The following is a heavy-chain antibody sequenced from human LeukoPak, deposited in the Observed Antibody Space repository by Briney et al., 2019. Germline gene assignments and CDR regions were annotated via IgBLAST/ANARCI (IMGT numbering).Heavy chain of an antibody. J-gene: IGHJ4*02. V-gene: IGHV4-39*01. CDR1: GGSISSSSYY. D-gene: IGHD3-16*01. CDR2: IYYSGST. CDR3: ARHGEGGYAAFFDY. Sequence: PSETLSLTCTVSGGSISSSSYYWGWIRQPPGKGLEWIGSIYYSGSTYYNPSLKSRVTISVDTSKNQFSLKLSPVTAADTAVYYCARHGEGGYAAFFDYWGQGTLVTVSS.